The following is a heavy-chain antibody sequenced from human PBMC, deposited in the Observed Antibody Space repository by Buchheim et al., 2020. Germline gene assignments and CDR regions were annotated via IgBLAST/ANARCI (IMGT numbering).Heavy chain of an antibody. CDR3: ARGALDIVVVPAATGRAYNWFDP. CDR1: GGTFSSYA. V-gene: IGHV1-69*01. Sequence: QVQLVQSGAEVKKPGSSVKVSCKASGGTFSSYAISWVRQAPGQGLEWMGGIIPIFGTANYAQKFQGRVTITADESTSTAYMELSSLRSEDTAVYYCARGALDIVVVPAATGRAYNWFDPWGQGTL. D-gene: IGHD2-2*03. J-gene: IGHJ5*02. CDR2: IIPIFGTA.